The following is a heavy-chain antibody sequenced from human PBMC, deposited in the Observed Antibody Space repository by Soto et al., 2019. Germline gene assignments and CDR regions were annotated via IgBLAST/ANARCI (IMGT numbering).Heavy chain of an antibody. CDR2: ISSSGSTI. CDR1: GFTFSSYE. CDR3: ARELSYDSSGYQLDY. D-gene: IGHD3-22*01. Sequence: PGGSLRLSCVASGFTFSSYEVNWVRRAPGKGLEWVSYISSSGSTIYYADSVKGRFTISRDNAKNSLYLQMNSLRAEDTAVYYCARELSYDSSGYQLDYWGQGTLVTVSS. V-gene: IGHV3-48*03. J-gene: IGHJ4*02.